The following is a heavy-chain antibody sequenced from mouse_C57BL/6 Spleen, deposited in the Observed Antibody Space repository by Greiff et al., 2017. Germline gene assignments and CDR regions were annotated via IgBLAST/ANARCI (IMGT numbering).Heavy chain of an antibody. V-gene: IGHV1-4*01. CDR1: GYTFTSYT. J-gene: IGHJ3*01. CDR3: ARRGDWFAY. CDR2: INPSSGYT. Sequence: VKLVESGAELARPGASVKMSCKASGYTFTSYTMHWVKQRPGQGLEWIGYINPSSGYTKYNQKIKDKATLTADKSSSTAYMQLSSLTSEDSAVYYCARRGDWFAYWGQGTLVTVSA.